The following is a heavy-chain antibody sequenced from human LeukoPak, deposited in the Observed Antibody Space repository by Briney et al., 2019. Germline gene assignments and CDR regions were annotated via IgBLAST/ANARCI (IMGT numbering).Heavy chain of an antibody. CDR3: ARVGPGYDFWSGYPYLDY. CDR2: IYHSGST. CDR1: GGSISSSNW. J-gene: IGHJ4*02. V-gene: IGHV4-4*02. Sequence: SETLSLTCAVSGGSISSSNWWSWVRQPPGKGLEWIGEIYHSGSTNYNPSLKSRVTISVDKSKNQFSLKLSSVTAADTAVYNCARVGPGYDFWSGYPYLDYWGQGTLVTVSS. D-gene: IGHD3-3*01.